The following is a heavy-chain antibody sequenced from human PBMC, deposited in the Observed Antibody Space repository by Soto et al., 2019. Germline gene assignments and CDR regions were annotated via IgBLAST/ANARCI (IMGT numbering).Heavy chain of an antibody. CDR2: IIPIFGTA. J-gene: IGHJ4*02. Sequence: QVQLVQSGAEVKKPGSSVKVSCKASGGTFSSYAISWVRQAPGQGLEWMGGIIPIFGTANYAQKFQGRVRSTVDESTSTAYMERSSLRSEDTAVYYCARVPGTWSSSWEDYWGQGTLVTVSS. D-gene: IGHD6-13*01. CDR1: GGTFSSYA. V-gene: IGHV1-69*12. CDR3: ARVPGTWSSSWEDY.